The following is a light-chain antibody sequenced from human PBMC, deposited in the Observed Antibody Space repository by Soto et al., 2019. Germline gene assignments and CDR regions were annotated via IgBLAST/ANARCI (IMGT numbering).Light chain of an antibody. CDR1: QNVLSN. CDR2: HAS. J-gene: IGKJ4*01. Sequence: EIAVTQSPATLSVSPGERATLSCRASQNVLSNLAWYQQKPGQAPRLLIYHASARVTGIPDRFSGSGSGTEFTLTISSLQSEDFAVYYCQQYNNWPLTFGGGTKVDIK. CDR3: QQYNNWPLT. V-gene: IGKV3D-15*01.